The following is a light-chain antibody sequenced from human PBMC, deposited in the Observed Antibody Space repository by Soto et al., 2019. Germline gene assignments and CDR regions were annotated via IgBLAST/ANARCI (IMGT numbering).Light chain of an antibody. CDR2: KAS. Sequence: DIQMTQSPSTLSASVGDRVTVTCRASQSIGDALAWYQQKPGKAPNLLISKASTLESGVPSRFSGSGSGTDFTLTISSLQPEDFATYYCLQDYNYPWTFGQGTKVEIK. CDR1: QSIGDA. CDR3: LQDYNYPWT. V-gene: IGKV1-5*03. J-gene: IGKJ1*01.